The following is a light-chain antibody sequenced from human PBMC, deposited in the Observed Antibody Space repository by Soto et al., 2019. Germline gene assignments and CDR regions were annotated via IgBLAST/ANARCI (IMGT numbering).Light chain of an antibody. CDR1: SSTIGSNT. J-gene: IGLJ2*01. CDR3: AAWDDSLKGQE. Sequence: QSVLTQPPSASGTPGQRVIISCSGSSSTIGSNTVNWYQQLPGTAPKVLIYSNDQRASWVPDRFSGSKSGTSASLAISGLQSEDEADYYCAAWDDSLKGQEFVGGTKLTVL. V-gene: IGLV1-44*01. CDR2: SND.